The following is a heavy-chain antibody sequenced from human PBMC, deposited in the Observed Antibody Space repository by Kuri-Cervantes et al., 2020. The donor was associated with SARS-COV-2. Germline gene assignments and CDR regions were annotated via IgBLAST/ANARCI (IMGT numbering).Heavy chain of an antibody. CDR3: ASTSDIVVVPAADYYGMDV. CDR2: FDPEDGET. CDR1: GYTLTELS. Sequence: ASVKVSCKVSGYTLTELSMHWVRQAPGKGLEWMGGFDPEDGETIYAQKFQGRVTMTEDTSTDTAYMELSSLRSEDTAMYYCASTSDIVVVPAADYYGMDVWGQGTTVTVSS. D-gene: IGHD2-2*01. J-gene: IGHJ6*02. V-gene: IGHV1-24*01.